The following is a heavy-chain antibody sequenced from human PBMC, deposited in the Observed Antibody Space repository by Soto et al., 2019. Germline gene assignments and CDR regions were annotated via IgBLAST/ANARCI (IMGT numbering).Heavy chain of an antibody. CDR3: ARGMRYCSSTSCYKEGYSYEY. CDR2: INPIFGTA. D-gene: IGHD2-2*02. V-gene: IGHV1-69*05. CDR1: GGTFSSYA. J-gene: IGHJ4*02. Sequence: SVKVSCKASGGTFSSYAISWVRQAPGQGLEWMGWINPIFGTANYAQKFQGRVTITTDNSISTAYMELSSLRSEDTAVYYCARGMRYCSSTSCYKEGYSYEYWGQGTLVTVSS.